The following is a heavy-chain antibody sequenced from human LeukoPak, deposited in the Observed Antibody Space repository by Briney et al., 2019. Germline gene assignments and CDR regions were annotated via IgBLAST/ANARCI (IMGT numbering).Heavy chain of an antibody. Sequence: PSETLSLTCTVSGGSISSYYWSWIRQPPGKGLEWIGYIYYSGSTNYNPSLKSRVTISVDTSKNQFSLKLSSVTAADTAVYYCARDLGSYRTSGALDAFDIWGQGTMVTVSS. CDR1: GGSISSYY. V-gene: IGHV4-59*01. D-gene: IGHD2-2*01. CDR2: IYYSGST. CDR3: ARDLGSYRTSGALDAFDI. J-gene: IGHJ3*02.